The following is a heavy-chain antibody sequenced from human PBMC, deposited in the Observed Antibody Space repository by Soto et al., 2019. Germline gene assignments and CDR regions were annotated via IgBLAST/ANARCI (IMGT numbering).Heavy chain of an antibody. D-gene: IGHD6-19*01. V-gene: IGHV3-23*01. CDR2: ISGSGGST. CDR3: AKDLAESIAVARYYFDY. CDR1: GFTFSSYA. J-gene: IGHJ4*02. Sequence: GGSLRLSCAASGFTFSSYAMSWVRQAPGKGLEWVSAISGSGGSTYYADSVKGRFTISRDNSKNTLYLQMNSLRAEDTAVYYWAKDLAESIAVARYYFDYWGQGTLVTVSS.